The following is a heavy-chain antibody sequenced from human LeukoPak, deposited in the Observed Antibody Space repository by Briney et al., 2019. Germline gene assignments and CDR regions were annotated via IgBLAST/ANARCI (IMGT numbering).Heavy chain of an antibody. D-gene: IGHD6-19*01. V-gene: IGHV3-74*01. CDR3: ARGGGSGRSNWFDP. J-gene: IGHJ5*02. CDR1: GFTFSDYY. CDR2: INTDGSST. Sequence: PGGSLRLSCAASGFTFSDYYMHWVRQAPGKGLVWVSHINTDGSSTSNADFVRGRFTISRDNAKNTLYLQMNSLRAEDTAVYYCARGGGSGRSNWFDPWGQGTLVTVSS.